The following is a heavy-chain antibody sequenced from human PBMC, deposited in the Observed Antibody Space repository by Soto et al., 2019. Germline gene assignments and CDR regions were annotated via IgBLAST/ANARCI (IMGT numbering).Heavy chain of an antibody. CDR2: IKTDGKTT. D-gene: IGHD6-19*01. V-gene: IGHV3-15*07. CDR1: GLVLSNVW. CDR3: ADIAVSHSGDY. Sequence: EVQLVESGGGLVKPGGSLRLSCAASGLVLSNVWMNWVRQAPGKGLEWVARIKTDGKTTDYAAPVKGRFTISRDDSKNTVYLQMNGLESEDTAVYYCADIAVSHSGDYCGQGTQVTVSS. J-gene: IGHJ4*02.